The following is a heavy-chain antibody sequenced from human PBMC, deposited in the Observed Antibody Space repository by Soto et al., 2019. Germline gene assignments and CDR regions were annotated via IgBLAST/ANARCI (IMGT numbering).Heavy chain of an antibody. CDR3: AKIPQKTCSRGSCYSW. J-gene: IGHJ4*02. D-gene: IGHD2-15*01. CDR1: GFTFSSYG. V-gene: IGHV3-30*18. Sequence: QVQLVESGGGVVQPGRSLRLSCAASGFTFSSYGMHWVRQAPGKGLEWVAVISYDGSNKYYADSVKGRFTISRDNSKNTLYLQMNSLRAEDTAVYYCAKIPQKTCSRGSCYSWWGQGTLVTVSS. CDR2: ISYDGSNK.